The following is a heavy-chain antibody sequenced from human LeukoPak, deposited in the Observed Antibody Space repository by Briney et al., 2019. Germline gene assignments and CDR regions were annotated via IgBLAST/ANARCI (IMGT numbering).Heavy chain of an antibody. CDR3: ARGPSGSYSGAFDI. J-gene: IGHJ3*02. CDR2: ISSSSSTI. CDR1: GFTFSSYS. Sequence: GGSLRLSCAASGFTFSSYSMNWVRQAPGKGLEWVSYISSSSSTIYYADSVKGRFTISRDNAKNSLYLQMNSLRAEDTAVYYCARGPSGSYSGAFDIWGQGTMVTVSS. V-gene: IGHV3-48*01. D-gene: IGHD1-26*01.